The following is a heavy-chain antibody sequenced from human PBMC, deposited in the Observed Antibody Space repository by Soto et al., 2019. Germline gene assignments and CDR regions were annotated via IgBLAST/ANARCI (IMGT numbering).Heavy chain of an antibody. Sequence: ASVKVSWKASGYTFTTYVISWVRQAPGQGLEWMGWISAYNGNTNYAQKLQGRVTMTTDTSTSTAYMELRSLRSDDTAVYYCARIGGYGYYFDYWGQGTLVTVSS. J-gene: IGHJ4*02. V-gene: IGHV1-18*01. CDR3: ARIGGYGYYFDY. CDR1: GYTFTTYV. CDR2: ISAYNGNT. D-gene: IGHD3-22*01.